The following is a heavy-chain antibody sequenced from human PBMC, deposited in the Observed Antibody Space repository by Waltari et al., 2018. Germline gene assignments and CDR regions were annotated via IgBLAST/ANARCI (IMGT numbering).Heavy chain of an antibody. CDR1: GGTFSSYA. Sequence: QVQLVQSGAEVKKPGSSVKVSCKASGGTFSSYAISWVRQAPGQGLEWMGRIIPIFGTANYAQKFQGRVTITADKSTSTAYMELSSLRSEDTAVYYCARVVHRGMEFYYYGMDVWGQGTTVTVSS. CDR3: ARVVHRGMEFYYYGMDV. V-gene: IGHV1-69*08. CDR2: IIPIFGTA. D-gene: IGHD3-10*01. J-gene: IGHJ6*02.